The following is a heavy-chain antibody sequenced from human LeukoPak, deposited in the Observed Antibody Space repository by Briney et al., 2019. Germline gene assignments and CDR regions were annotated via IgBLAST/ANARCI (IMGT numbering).Heavy chain of an antibody. J-gene: IGHJ4*02. CDR3: ARRDPPDY. V-gene: IGHV4-34*01. Sequence: SETLSLTCAVYGGSFSGYYWSWIRQPPGKGLEWIGEINHSGSTNYNPSLKSRVTISVDTSKNQFSLKLSSVTAADTAVYYCARRDPPDYWGQGTLVTVSS. D-gene: IGHD5-24*01. CDR1: GGSFSGYY. CDR2: INHSGST.